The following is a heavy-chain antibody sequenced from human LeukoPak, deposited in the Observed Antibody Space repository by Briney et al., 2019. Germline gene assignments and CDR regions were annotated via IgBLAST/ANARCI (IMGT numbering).Heavy chain of an antibody. D-gene: IGHD1-26*01. CDR2: IIPIFGTA. Sequence: QGLKWMGGIIPIFGTANYAQKLQGRVTITADESTSTAYVELSSLRSEDTAVYYCARDLESGSYFDYWGQGTLVTVSS. V-gene: IGHV1-69*01. J-gene: IGHJ4*02. CDR3: ARDLESGSYFDY.